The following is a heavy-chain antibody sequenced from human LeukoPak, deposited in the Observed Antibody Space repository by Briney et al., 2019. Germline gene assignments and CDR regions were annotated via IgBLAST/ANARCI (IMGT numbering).Heavy chain of an antibody. Sequence: PGGSLRLSCAASGFTFSSYSMNWVRQAPGKGLEWVSSISSSSSYIYYADSVKGRFTISRDNAKNSLYLQMNSLRAEDTAVYYCARQLGYCSGGSCYPTKPHFDYWGQGTLVTVSS. D-gene: IGHD2-15*01. CDR1: GFTFSSYS. CDR2: ISSSSSYI. V-gene: IGHV3-21*01. CDR3: ARQLGYCSGGSCYPTKPHFDY. J-gene: IGHJ4*02.